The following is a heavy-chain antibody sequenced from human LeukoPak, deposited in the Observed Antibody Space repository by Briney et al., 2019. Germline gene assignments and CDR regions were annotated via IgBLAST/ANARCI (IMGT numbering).Heavy chain of an antibody. CDR3: ARGSWIQRSWFDP. J-gene: IGHJ5*02. CDR2: INPNSGGT. D-gene: IGHD5-18*01. V-gene: IGHV1-2*02. CDR1: GYTFTGYY. Sequence: ASVKVSCKASGYTFTGYYMHWVRQAPGQGLEWMGWINPNSGGTNYAQKFQGRVTITRDTSISTAYMELRRLRSDDKAVYYCARGSWIQRSWFDPWGQGTLVTVSS.